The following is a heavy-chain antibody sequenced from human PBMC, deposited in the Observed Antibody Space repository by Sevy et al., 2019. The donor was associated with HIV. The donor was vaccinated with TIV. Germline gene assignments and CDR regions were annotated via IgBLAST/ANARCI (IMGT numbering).Heavy chain of an antibody. V-gene: IGHV3-48*03. J-gene: IGHJ4*02. D-gene: IGHD4-17*01. CDR2: ISNSGTTI. CDR1: GFSFSSYE. Sequence: GGSLRLSCAASGFSFSSYEMNWVRQAPGKGLEWVSYISNSGTTISYSDSVRGRLPISRDNARNLLYLQMNSLRAEDTAVYFCARDLPPSATTVPHFDCWGQGTLVTVSS. CDR3: ARDLPPSATTVPHFDC.